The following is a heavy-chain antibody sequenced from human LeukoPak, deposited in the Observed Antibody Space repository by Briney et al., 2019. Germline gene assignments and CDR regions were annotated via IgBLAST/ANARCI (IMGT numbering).Heavy chain of an antibody. CDR2: ISSGSSTI. D-gene: IGHD4-17*01. CDR3: ARGVGTTVTIHDAFDI. V-gene: IGHV3-48*01. J-gene: IGHJ3*02. CDR1: GFTFSTFD. Sequence: GGSLRLSCAASGFTFSTFDMNWVRRAPGKGLEWVSYISSGSSTIYYADSVKGRFTISRDNSKNTLYLQMNSLRAEDTAVYYCARGVGTTVTIHDAFDIWGQGTMVTVSS.